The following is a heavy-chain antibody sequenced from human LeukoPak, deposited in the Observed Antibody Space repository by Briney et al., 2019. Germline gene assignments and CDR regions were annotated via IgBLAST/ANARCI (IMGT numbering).Heavy chain of an antibody. CDR1: GGSTSSGDYY. J-gene: IGHJ4*02. Sequence: SQTLSLTRTVSGGSTSSGDYYWSWIRQPPGKGLEWIGYIHYSGSTYYNPSLKSRVTISVDTSKNQFSLKLSSVTAADTAVYYCARAPYWNYDYWGQGTLVTVSS. CDR2: IHYSGST. V-gene: IGHV4-30-4*08. D-gene: IGHD1-7*01. CDR3: ARAPYWNYDY.